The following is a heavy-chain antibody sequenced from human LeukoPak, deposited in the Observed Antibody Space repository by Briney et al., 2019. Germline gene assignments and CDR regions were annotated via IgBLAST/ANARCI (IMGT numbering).Heavy chain of an antibody. Sequence: GGSLRLSCAASGFTFSNYAMSWVRQAPGKGLEWVSPISGSGVSTYYADSVKGRFTISRDNSKNIVYLQMNSLRAEDTAVYYYARQITSTWSYLGYWGQGTLVTVSS. CDR1: GFTFSNYA. CDR2: ISGSGVST. V-gene: IGHV3-23*01. D-gene: IGHD6-13*01. CDR3: ARQITSTWSYLGY. J-gene: IGHJ4*02.